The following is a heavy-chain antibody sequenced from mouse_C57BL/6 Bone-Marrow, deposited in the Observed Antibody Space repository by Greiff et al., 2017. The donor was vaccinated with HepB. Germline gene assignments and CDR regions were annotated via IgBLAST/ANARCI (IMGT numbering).Heavy chain of an antibody. CDR2: IDPENGDT. J-gene: IGHJ3*01. CDR1: GFNIKDDY. Sequence: EVQLQQSGAELVRPGASVKLSCTASGFNIKDDYMHWVKQRPEQGLEWIGWIDPENGDTEYASKFQGKATITADTSSNTAYLQLSSLTSEDTAVYYCSTTPSYGSSYWFAYWGQGTLVTVSA. D-gene: IGHD1-1*01. V-gene: IGHV14-4*01. CDR3: STTPSYGSSYWFAY.